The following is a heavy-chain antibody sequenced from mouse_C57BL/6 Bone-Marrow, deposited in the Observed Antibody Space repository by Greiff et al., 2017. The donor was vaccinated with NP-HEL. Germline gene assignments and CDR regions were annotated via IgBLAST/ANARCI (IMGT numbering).Heavy chain of an antibody. J-gene: IGHJ2*01. D-gene: IGHD1-1*01. CDR1: GYTFTSYG. V-gene: IGHV1-81*01. Sequence: SGAELARPGASVKLSCKASGYTFTSYGISWVKQRTGQGLEWIGEIYPRSGNTYYNEKFKGKATLTADKSSSTSYMELRSLTSEDSAVYFCARPGITTVVARGDYWGQGTTLTVSS. CDR2: IYPRSGNT. CDR3: ARPGITTVVARGDY.